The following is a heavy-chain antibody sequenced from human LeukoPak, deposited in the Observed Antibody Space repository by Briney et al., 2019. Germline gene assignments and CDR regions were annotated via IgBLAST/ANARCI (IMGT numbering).Heavy chain of an antibody. J-gene: IGHJ5*02. V-gene: IGHV1-69*05. Sequence: GASVKVSCKASGGTFSSYAISWVRQAPGQGLEWMGGIIPIFGTANYAQKFQGRVTITTDESTSTAYMELNSLRSEDTAVYYCARVRYGNYAWFDPWGQGTLVTVSS. D-gene: IGHD4-11*01. CDR1: GGTFSSYA. CDR3: ARVRYGNYAWFDP. CDR2: IIPIFGTA.